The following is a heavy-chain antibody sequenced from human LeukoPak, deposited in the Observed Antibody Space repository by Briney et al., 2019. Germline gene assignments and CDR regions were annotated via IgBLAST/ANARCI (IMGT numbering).Heavy chain of an antibody. J-gene: IGHJ4*02. Sequence: GSSVKVSCKTSGGSFSSYAISWVRQAPGQGLGWMGGIIPMFRTPNYAQKFQGRVTITTDESTHTAYMEVSRLRSEDTAVYYCARAGVAVAGLALDYWGQGTLVTVSS. V-gene: IGHV1-69*05. CDR1: GGSFSSYA. CDR3: ARAGVAVAGLALDY. D-gene: IGHD6-19*01. CDR2: IIPMFRTP.